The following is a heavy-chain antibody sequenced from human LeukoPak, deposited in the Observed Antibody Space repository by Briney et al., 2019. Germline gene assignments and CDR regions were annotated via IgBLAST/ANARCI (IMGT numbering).Heavy chain of an antibody. J-gene: IGHJ4*02. Sequence: GASVKVSCKASAGTFSSYAINWVRQAPGQGPEWMGGIIPIFGTANYAQKFQGRVTITADESTSTAYMELSSLRSEDTAVYYCAKDLWFGELLYLGGGFDYWGQGTLVTVSS. CDR1: AGTFSSYA. CDR3: AKDLWFGELLYLGGGFDY. V-gene: IGHV1-69*13. CDR2: IIPIFGTA. D-gene: IGHD3-10*01.